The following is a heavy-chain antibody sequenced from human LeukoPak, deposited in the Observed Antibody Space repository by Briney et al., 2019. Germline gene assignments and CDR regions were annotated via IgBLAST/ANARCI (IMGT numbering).Heavy chain of an antibody. CDR3: ARHSSLRTFDY. V-gene: IGHV4-39*01. Sequence: SETLSLTCAVSGGSVSISSYYWGWIRQPPGKGLEWIGSMYYSGSTYYNPSLKSRVTISVDTSKNQFSLKLSSVTAADTALYYCARHSSLRTFDYWGQGTLVTVSS. D-gene: IGHD1-1*01. J-gene: IGHJ4*02. CDR2: MYYSGST. CDR1: GGSVSISSYY.